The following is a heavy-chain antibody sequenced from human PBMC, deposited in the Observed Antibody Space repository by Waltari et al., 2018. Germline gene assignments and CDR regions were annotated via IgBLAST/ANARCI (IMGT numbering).Heavy chain of an antibody. CDR3: ARRPTYDILTGYFFDY. D-gene: IGHD3-9*01. V-gene: IGHV1-69*01. CDR2: IIPIFGTA. Sequence: HAISWVRQAPGQGLEWMGGIIPIFGTANYAQKFQGRVTITADESTSTAYMELSSLRSEDAAVYYCARRPTYDILTGYFFDYWGQGTLVTVSS. J-gene: IGHJ4*02. CDR1: HA.